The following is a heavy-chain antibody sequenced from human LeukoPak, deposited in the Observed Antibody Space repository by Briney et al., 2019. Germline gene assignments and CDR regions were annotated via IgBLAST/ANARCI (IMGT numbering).Heavy chain of an antibody. J-gene: IGHJ3*02. D-gene: IGHD4-17*01. CDR3: ARPSDGDYFDAFDI. Sequence: GESLKISCKGSGYGFTSSWIGWVHQIPGKGLEWMGITYPGDSDTRYSPSFQGQVTISADKSISTAYLQWSSLKASDTAMYYCARPSDGDYFDAFDIWGQGTMVTVSS. CDR1: GYGFTSSW. CDR2: TYPGDSDT. V-gene: IGHV5-51*07.